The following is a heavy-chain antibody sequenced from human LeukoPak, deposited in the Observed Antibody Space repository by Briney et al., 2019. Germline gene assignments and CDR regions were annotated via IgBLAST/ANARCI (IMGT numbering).Heavy chain of an antibody. CDR1: GFTLTELS. D-gene: IGHD3-22*01. V-gene: IGHV1-24*01. J-gene: IGHJ5*02. CDR2: FDPEDGKT. CDR3: VRADGIAVKWFDP. Sequence: ASVKVSCKVSGFTLTELSMHWVRQTPEKGLEWMGGFDPEDGKTIFAQKFQGRVTMTEDPSTDTAYMELSSLRYEDTAVYYCVRADGIAVKWFDPWGQGTLVTVSS.